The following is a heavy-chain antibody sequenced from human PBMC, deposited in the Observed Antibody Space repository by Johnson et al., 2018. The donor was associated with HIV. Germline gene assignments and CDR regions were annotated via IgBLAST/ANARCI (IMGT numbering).Heavy chain of an antibody. Sequence: QVQLVESGGGVVQPGRSLRLSCGASGFIFSSYAMHWVRQAPGKGLEWVALISFDGSHKYYADSVKGRFTISRDNSKNTLYLQMNSLRADDTAVYYCASRNRGGHYYYDSRTDAFDIWGQGTMVTVSS. CDR2: ISFDGSHK. CDR3: ASRNRGGHYYYDSRTDAFDI. CDR1: GFIFSSYA. J-gene: IGHJ3*02. D-gene: IGHD3-22*01. V-gene: IGHV3-30*04.